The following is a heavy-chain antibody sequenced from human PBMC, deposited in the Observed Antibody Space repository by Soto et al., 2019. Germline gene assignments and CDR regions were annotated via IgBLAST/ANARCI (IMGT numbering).Heavy chain of an antibody. CDR3: ARGGHCTNGVCSALDY. CDR2: IYYGGSA. Sequence: QVQLQESGPGLVKPSVTLSLTCTVSGGSISTYYWSWIRQPPGKGLEWIGYIYYGGSANYNPSLKSRVTISVDTSKKQFSLKLSSVTAADTAVYYCARGGHCTNGVCSALDYWGQGTLVTVSS. V-gene: IGHV4-59*08. D-gene: IGHD2-8*01. CDR1: GGSISTYY. J-gene: IGHJ4*02.